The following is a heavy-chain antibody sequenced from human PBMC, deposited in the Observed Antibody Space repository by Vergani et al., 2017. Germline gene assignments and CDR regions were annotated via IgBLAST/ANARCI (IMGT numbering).Heavy chain of an antibody. Sequence: VQLLESGGGLVQPGGSLRLSCAASAFTFSSYWMHWVRQAPGKGLVWVSRINSEGSSTSYADSVKGRFTIARDNAKNTLYLPMNRLRAEDTAEFYCARRGQSLREECSSTSCYVVAHDYSSYYMDVWGKGTPVTVSS. CDR1: AFTFSSYW. J-gene: IGHJ6*03. V-gene: IGHV3-74*02. CDR2: INSEGSST. CDR3: ARRGQSLREECSSTSCYVVAHDYSSYYMDV. D-gene: IGHD2-2*01.